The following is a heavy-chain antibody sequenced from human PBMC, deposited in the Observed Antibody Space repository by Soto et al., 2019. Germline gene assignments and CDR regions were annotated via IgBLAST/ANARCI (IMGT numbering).Heavy chain of an antibody. D-gene: IGHD5-12*01. CDR1: GYTFTSYY. CDR3: ARDLGGYSGYDLGRGGDY. Sequence: QVQLVQSGAEVKKPGASVKVSCKASGYTFTSYYMHWVRQAPGQGLEWMGIINPSGGSTSYAQKFQGRVTMTRDTSTSTVYMVLSSLRAEDTAVYYCARDLGGYSGYDLGRGGDYWGQGTLVTVSS. CDR2: INPSGGST. V-gene: IGHV1-46*03. J-gene: IGHJ4*02.